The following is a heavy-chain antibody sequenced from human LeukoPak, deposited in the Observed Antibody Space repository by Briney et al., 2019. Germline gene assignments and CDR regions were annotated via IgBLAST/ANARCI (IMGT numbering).Heavy chain of an antibody. D-gene: IGHD6-6*01. V-gene: IGHV3-33*01. CDR3: ARIGYSSSSLDF. CDR2: IWYDGSNK. CDR1: GFTFSSYG. J-gene: IGHJ4*02. Sequence: GGSLRLSCAASGFTFSSYGMHWVRQAPGKGLEWVAVIWYDGSNKYYVDSVKGRFTISRDNAKNSLYLQMNSLRAEDTAIYNCARIGYSSSSLDFWGRGTLVTVSS.